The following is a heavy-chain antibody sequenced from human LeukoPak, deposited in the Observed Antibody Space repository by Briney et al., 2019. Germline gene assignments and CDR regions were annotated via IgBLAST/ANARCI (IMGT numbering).Heavy chain of an antibody. CDR3: ARAIIGGYYYGMDV. CDR1: GFTFSSYD. D-gene: IGHD3-10*01. V-gene: IGHV3-13*01. CDR2: IGTAGDT. Sequence: GSLRLSCAASGFTFSSYDMHWVRQATGKGLEWVSAIGTAGDTYYPGSVKGRFTISRENAKNSLYLQMNSLRAGDTAVYYCARAIIGGYYYGMDVWGQGTTVTVSS. J-gene: IGHJ6*02.